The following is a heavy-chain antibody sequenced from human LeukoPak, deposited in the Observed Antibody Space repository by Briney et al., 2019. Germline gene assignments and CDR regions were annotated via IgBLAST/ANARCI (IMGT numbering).Heavy chain of an antibody. D-gene: IGHD3-22*01. V-gene: IGHV1-2*02. J-gene: IGHJ4*02. CDR1: GYTFTGYY. CDR3: ARVYYYDSSGYYLARYYFDY. Sequence: ASVKVACKASGYTFTGYYMHWVRQAPGQGLEWMGWINPNSGGTNYAQKFQGRVTMTRDTSISTAYMELSRLRSDDTAVYYCARVYYYDSSGYYLARYYFDYWGQGTLVTVSS. CDR2: INPNSGGT.